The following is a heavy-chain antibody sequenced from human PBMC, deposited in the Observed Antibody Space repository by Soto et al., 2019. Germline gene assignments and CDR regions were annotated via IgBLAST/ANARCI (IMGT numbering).Heavy chain of an antibody. D-gene: IGHD5-18*01. CDR3: VRSKGGYSYGTPFDY. Sequence: EVQLEESGGALVQPGRSLRLSCAASGLTFDDYAMYWVRQVLGKGLEWVSSISWNSGNIGYADSVKGRFTTSRDNAENSRYLQMNSLRPEDTALYYCVRSKGGYSYGTPFDYWGQGTLVTVSS. CDR2: ISWNSGNI. J-gene: IGHJ4*02. CDR1: GLTFDDYA. V-gene: IGHV3-9*01.